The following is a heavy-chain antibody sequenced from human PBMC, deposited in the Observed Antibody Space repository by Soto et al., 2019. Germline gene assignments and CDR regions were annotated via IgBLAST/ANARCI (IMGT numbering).Heavy chain of an antibody. CDR2: IIPILGIA. CDR1: GGTFSSYT. CDR3: ATPSGEGYYYGMDV. V-gene: IGHV1-69*02. J-gene: IGHJ6*02. D-gene: IGHD4-17*01. Sequence: QVQLVQSGAEVKKPGSSVKVSCKASGGTFSSYTISWVRQAPGQGLEWMGRIIPILGIANYAQKFQGRVTXSAXKXKSTAYMELSSLRSEDTAVYYCATPSGEGYYYGMDVWGQGTTVTVSS.